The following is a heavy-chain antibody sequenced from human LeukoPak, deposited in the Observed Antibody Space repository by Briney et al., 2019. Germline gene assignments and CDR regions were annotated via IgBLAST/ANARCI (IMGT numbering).Heavy chain of an antibody. CDR3: ARTSSSSDEVSIDFDY. D-gene: IGHD6-6*01. CDR2: INPSGGST. CDR1: GYTFTGYY. Sequence: ASVKVSCKASGYTFTGYYMHWVRQAPGQGLEWMGIINPSGGSTSYAQKFQGRVTMTRDMSTSTVYMELSSLRSEDTAVYYGARTSSSSDEVSIDFDYWGQGTLVTVSS. V-gene: IGHV1-46*01. J-gene: IGHJ4*02.